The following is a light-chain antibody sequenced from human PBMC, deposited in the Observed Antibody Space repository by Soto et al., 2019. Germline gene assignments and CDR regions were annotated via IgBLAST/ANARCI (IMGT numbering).Light chain of an antibody. Sequence: QSALTQPASVSGSPGQSITISCTGTSSDVGGYNYVSWYQQHPGKAPKLMIYDVSNRPSGVSNRFSGSKSDNTASLAISGLQAEDEADYYCSSYTSTSAVVFGGGNKLTVL. V-gene: IGLV2-14*01. CDR2: DVS. CDR3: SSYTSTSAVV. CDR1: SSDVGGYNY. J-gene: IGLJ2*01.